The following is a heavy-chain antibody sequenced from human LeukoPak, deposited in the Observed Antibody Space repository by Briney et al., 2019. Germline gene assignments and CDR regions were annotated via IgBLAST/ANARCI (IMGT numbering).Heavy chain of an antibody. CDR3: AREGSGWTSTNYYYYGMDV. D-gene: IGHD6-19*01. CDR1: GYSFTSYW. CDR2: IYPGDSDT. J-gene: IGHJ6*02. Sequence: KSGESLKISCKGSGYSFTSYWIGWVRQMPGKGLEWMGIIYPGDSDTRYSPSFQGQVTISADKSISTAYLQWSSLKASDTAMCYCAREGSGWTSTNYYYYGMDVWGQGTTVTVSS. V-gene: IGHV5-51*01.